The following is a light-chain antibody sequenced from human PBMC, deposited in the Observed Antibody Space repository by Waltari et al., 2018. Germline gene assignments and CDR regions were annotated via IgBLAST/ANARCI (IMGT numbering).Light chain of an antibody. Sequence: DAVMTQSPLSLPVSLGQPASISCKSSQSLVFSDGKTYLHWFHQRPGQSPRRIIYKVSNRDSGVPDRFSGSGSGTDFTLKISRVEAEDVGVYYCMQTTHWPRTFGQGTKVEIK. CDR1: QSLVFSDGKTY. CDR2: KVS. J-gene: IGKJ1*01. V-gene: IGKV2-30*01. CDR3: MQTTHWPRT.